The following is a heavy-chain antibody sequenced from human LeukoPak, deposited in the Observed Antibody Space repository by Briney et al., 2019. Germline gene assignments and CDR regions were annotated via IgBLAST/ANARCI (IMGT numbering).Heavy chain of an antibody. CDR1: GGTFISYA. CDR3: AETLLDSSGYYSHFDY. J-gene: IGHJ4*02. Sequence: ASVKVPCKASGGTFISYAISWVRQAPGQGLEWMGGIIPIFGTANYAQKFQGRVTITADESTSTAYMELSSLRSEDTAVYYCAETLLDSSGYYSHFDYWGQGTLVTVSS. CDR2: IIPIFGTA. V-gene: IGHV1-69*13. D-gene: IGHD3-22*01.